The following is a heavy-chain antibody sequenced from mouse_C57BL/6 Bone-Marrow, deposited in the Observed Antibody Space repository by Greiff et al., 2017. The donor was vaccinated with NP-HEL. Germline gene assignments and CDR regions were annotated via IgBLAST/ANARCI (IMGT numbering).Heavy chain of an antibody. J-gene: IGHJ1*03. CDR1: GFSLTSYG. Sequence: QVQLQESGPGLVQPSQSLSITCTVSGFSLTSYGVHWVRQSPGKGLEWLGVIWSGGSTDYNAAFISRLSISKDNSKSQVFFKMNSLQADDTAIYYCARNQRYYGSSPFWYFDVWGTGTTVTVSS. V-gene: IGHV2-2*01. D-gene: IGHD1-1*01. CDR3: ARNQRYYGSSPFWYFDV. CDR2: IWSGGST.